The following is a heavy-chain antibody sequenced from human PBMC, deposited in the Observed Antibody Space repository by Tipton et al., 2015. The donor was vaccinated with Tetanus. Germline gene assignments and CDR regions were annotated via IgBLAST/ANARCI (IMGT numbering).Heavy chain of an antibody. Sequence: SLRLSCAASGFTFSSYAMSWVRQAPGKGLEWVSAISGSGGSTYYADSVKGRFTISRDNSKNTLYLQMNSLRAEDTAVYYCAKDQWVDYYYYGMDVRGQGTTVTVSS. CDR3: AKDQWVDYYYYGMDV. D-gene: IGHD1-26*01. V-gene: IGHV3-23*01. J-gene: IGHJ6*02. CDR2: ISGSGGST. CDR1: GFTFSSYA.